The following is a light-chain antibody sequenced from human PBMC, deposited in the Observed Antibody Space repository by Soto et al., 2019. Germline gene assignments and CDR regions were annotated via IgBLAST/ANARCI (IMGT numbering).Light chain of an antibody. J-gene: IGLJ1*01. CDR3: EACDDSLNGVV. Sequence: QSVLTQPPSASGTPGQRVTISCSGSSSNIGSSNVNWYQQLPGTAPKLLLYTNNQRPSGVPDRFSGSKSGTSASLAISGLQSEDEADYYCEACDDSLNGVVFGTGTKVTVL. CDR2: TNN. CDR1: SSNIGSSN. V-gene: IGLV1-44*01.